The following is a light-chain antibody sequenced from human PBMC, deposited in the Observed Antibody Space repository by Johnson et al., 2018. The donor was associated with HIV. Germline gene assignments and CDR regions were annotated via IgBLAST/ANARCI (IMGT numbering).Light chain of an antibody. CDR2: KNN. Sequence: QSVLTQPPSVSAAPGQKVTISCSGSSSTIGNNYVSWYQVLPGTAPKLLIYKNNERPLGIPDRFSGSKSGTSATLGITGLQTGDEDDYYCGTWDNSLTPFFVFGTATKVTVL. CDR1: SSTIGNNY. CDR3: GTWDNSLTPFFV. J-gene: IGLJ1*01. V-gene: IGLV1-51*02.